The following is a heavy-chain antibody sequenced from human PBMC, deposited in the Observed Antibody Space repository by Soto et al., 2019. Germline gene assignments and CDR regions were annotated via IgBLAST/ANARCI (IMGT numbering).Heavy chain of an antibody. CDR3: AKLRVVTATDTSTNFDY. Sequence: PGGSLRLSCAASGFTFSSYGMHWVRQAPGKGLEWVAVISYDGSNKYYADSMKGRFTISRDNSKNTLYLQMNSLRAEDTAVYYCAKLRVVTATDTSTNFDYWGQGTLDTVSS. V-gene: IGHV3-30*18. CDR2: ISYDGSNK. CDR1: GFTFSSYG. D-gene: IGHD2-21*02. J-gene: IGHJ4*02.